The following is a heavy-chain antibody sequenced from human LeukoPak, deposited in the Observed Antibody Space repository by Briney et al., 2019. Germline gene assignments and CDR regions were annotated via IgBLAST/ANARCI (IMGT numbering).Heavy chain of an antibody. CDR2: IYFYGNT. CDR1: GGSISCDYY. CDR3: ARYSSGWDHYFDS. Sequence: PLSLTCSVAGGSISCDYYWSWIRPRPGKGLEWIGYIYFYGNTHCNPSLKSRLTIAVDTSKNQFSLKLSSVTAADTAVYFCARYSSGWDHYFDSWGQGTLVTVSS. D-gene: IGHD6-25*01. J-gene: IGHJ4*02. V-gene: IGHV4-30-4*01.